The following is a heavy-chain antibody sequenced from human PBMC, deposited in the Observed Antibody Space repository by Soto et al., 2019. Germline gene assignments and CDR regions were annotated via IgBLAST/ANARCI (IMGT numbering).Heavy chain of an antibody. CDR3: ARAQFYSGSGNYNNLMFDA. CDR1: GGSIGGVGYS. D-gene: IGHD3-10*01. V-gene: IGHV4-30-2*01. Sequence: SETLSLTCAVSGGSIGGVGYSWSWIRQPPGGGLEWIGYMYHSGTFLKSPSLKTRLTMSLDTSKNQFSLTLNSMTAADTAVYYCARAQFYSGSGNYNNLMFDAWGQGIQVTVSS. J-gene: IGHJ5*02. CDR2: MYHSGTF.